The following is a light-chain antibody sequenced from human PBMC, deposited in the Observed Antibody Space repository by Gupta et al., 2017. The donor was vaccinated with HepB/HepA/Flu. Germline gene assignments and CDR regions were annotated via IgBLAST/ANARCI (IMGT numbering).Light chain of an antibody. Sequence: SDELTQPPSVSVSPGQTARITCSGDTLSRQYTYWYQQRPGQAPILIIFQDKERPPGIPERFSASSSGTTASLTISDVQSEDAADYFCQSLDASGRVFGGDTKLTVL. CDR1: TLSRQY. CDR2: QDK. V-gene: IGLV3-25*03. CDR3: QSLDASGRV. J-gene: IGLJ3*02.